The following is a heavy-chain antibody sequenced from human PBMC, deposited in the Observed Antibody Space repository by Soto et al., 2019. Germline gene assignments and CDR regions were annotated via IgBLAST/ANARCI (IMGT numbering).Heavy chain of an antibody. V-gene: IGHV1-69*13. CDR2: IIPIFGTA. D-gene: IGHD3-3*01. J-gene: IGHJ6*02. CDR3: ARDPTYYDFWSGFPTPYYYYGMDV. CDR1: GGTFSSYA. Sequence: EASVKVSCKASGGTFSSYAISWVRQAPGQGLEWMGGIIPIFGTANYAQKFQGRVTITADESTSTAYMELSSLRSEDTAVYYCARDPTYYDFWSGFPTPYYYYGMDVWGQGTTVTVS.